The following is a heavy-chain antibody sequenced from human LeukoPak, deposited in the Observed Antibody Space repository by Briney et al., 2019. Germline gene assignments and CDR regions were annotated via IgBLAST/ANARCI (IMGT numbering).Heavy chain of an antibody. Sequence: GGSLRLSCVASGFTFSNYWMHWVRQVPGKGLVWVSRINLDGSTTTYADSVKGRFTISRDNAKDTLYLQMNSLRAEDTALYYCARDKTVSALRRDYMDVWGKGTTVTVSS. CDR3: ARDKTVSALRRDYMDV. J-gene: IGHJ6*03. CDR2: INLDGSTT. D-gene: IGHD4-17*01. V-gene: IGHV3-74*01. CDR1: GFTFSNYW.